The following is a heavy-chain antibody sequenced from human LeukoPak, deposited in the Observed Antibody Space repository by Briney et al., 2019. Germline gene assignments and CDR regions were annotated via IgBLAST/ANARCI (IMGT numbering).Heavy chain of an antibody. CDR1: GGSISSYY. V-gene: IGHV4-4*07. CDR3: AIDLGGILTGYSSGYYYYMDV. Sequence: PSETLSLTCTVSGGSISSYYWSWIRQPAGKGLEWIGRIYTSGSTNYNPPLKSRVTMSVDTSKNQFSLKLSSVTAADTAVYYCAIDLGGILTGYSSGYYYYMDVWGKGTTVTVSS. CDR2: IYTSGST. D-gene: IGHD3-9*01. J-gene: IGHJ6*03.